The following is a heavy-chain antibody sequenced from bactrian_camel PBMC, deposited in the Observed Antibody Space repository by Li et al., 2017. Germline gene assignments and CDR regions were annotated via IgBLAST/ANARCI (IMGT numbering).Heavy chain of an antibody. CDR1: GRISNDCG. J-gene: IGHJ4*01. Sequence: HVQLVESGGGSVQAGRSLKLSCTASGRISNDCGMAWYRYSGKEREHVDSLLGRELVSSISSEGITHYSDSVKGRFTISRDNAKNTLYLQMNSLTVEDTAVYYCAANFGPYCSGPYLARRANFLGQGTQVTVS. CDR2: ISSEGIT. D-gene: IGHD2*01. V-gene: IGHV3S53*01.